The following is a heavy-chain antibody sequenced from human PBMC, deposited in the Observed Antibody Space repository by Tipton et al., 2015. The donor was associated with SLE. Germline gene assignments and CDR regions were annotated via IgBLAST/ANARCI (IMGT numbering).Heavy chain of an antibody. V-gene: IGHV4-38-2*02. Sequence: TLSLTCTVSGYSISSGYYWGWIRQPPGKGLEWIGSIYHSGSTYYNPSLKSRVTISVHTSKNQFSLKLSSVTAADTAVYYCASLGMNYGMDVWGQGTTVTVSS. D-gene: IGHD7-27*01. CDR3: ASLGMNYGMDV. CDR1: GYSISSGYY. CDR2: IYHSGST. J-gene: IGHJ6*02.